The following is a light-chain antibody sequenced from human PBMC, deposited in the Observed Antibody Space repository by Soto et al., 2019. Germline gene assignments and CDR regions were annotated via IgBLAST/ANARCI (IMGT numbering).Light chain of an antibody. CDR1: QSVSSSY. Sequence: IVLTHSACTLSLSAGERATLSCGASQSVSSSYLAWYQQKPGQAPRLLIYGASSRATGIPDRFSGSGYGTEFNLTISSLQSEDFAVYYCQQYNNWPLTFGGGTKVDIK. V-gene: IGKV3-20*01. CDR2: GAS. CDR3: QQYNNWPLT. J-gene: IGKJ4*01.